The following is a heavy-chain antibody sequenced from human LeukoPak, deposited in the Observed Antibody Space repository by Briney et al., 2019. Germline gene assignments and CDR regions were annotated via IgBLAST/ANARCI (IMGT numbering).Heavy chain of an antibody. CDR2: ISSSGSTI. Sequence: PGGSLRLSCAASGFTFSSYEMNWVRQAPGKGLEWVSYISSSGSTIYYADSVKGRFTISRDNAKNSLYLQMNSLRAADTAVYYCARGYDYGDFNFDYWGQGTLVTVSS. V-gene: IGHV3-48*03. J-gene: IGHJ4*02. D-gene: IGHD4-17*01. CDR1: GFTFSSYE. CDR3: ARGYDYGDFNFDY.